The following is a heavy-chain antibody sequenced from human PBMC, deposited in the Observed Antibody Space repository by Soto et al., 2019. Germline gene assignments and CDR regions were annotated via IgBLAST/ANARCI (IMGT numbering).Heavy chain of an antibody. D-gene: IGHD2-2*01. CDR1: GFTFSDYY. CDR3: ARDSRRQPYYYYGMDV. Sequence: GGSLSLSCEGSGFTFSDYYMSWIRQAPGKGLEWVSYISSSSSYTNYADSVKGRFTISRDNAKNSLYLQMNSLRAEDTAVYYCARDSRRQPYYYYGMDVWGQGTTVTVSS. V-gene: IGHV3-11*06. J-gene: IGHJ6*02. CDR2: ISSSSSYT.